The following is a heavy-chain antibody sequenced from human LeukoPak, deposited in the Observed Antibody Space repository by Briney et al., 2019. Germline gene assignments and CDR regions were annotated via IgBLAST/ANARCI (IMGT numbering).Heavy chain of an antibody. CDR2: IYYSGST. J-gene: IGHJ4*02. D-gene: IGHD3-10*01. CDR1: GGSSSGYY. V-gene: IGHV4-59*08. CDR3: ARHYGSGSFPLDY. Sequence: SETLSLTCTVSGGSSSGYYWSWIRQPPGKGLEWIAFIYYSGSTSYNPSLKSRVTISVDTSKNQFSLKLTSVTAADTAVYYCARHYGSGSFPLDYWGQGILVTVS.